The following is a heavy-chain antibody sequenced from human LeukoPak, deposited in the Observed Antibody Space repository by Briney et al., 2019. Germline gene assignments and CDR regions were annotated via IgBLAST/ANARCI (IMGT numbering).Heavy chain of an antibody. CDR3: ARASGYSYDFHD. V-gene: IGHV3-53*01. CDR2: IYSGSST. CDR1: GFTVSSNY. D-gene: IGHD5-18*01. Sequence: PGGSLRLSCAASGFTVSSNYMSWVRQAPGKGLEWASVIYSGSSTYYADSVKGRFTISRDNSKNTVYLQMNSLRAEDTAVYYCARASGYSYDFHDWGQGTLVTVSS. J-gene: IGHJ4*02.